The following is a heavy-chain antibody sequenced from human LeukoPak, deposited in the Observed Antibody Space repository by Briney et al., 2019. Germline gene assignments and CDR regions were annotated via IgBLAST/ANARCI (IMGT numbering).Heavy chain of an antibody. Sequence: LETLSLTCTVSGGSISSYYWSWIRQPPGKGLEWIGYIYYSGSTNYNPSLKSRVTISVDTSKNQFSLKLSSVTAADTAVYYCARGLLPMDFDYWGQGTLVTVSS. V-gene: IGHV4-59*01. CDR2: IYYSGST. J-gene: IGHJ4*02. CDR1: GGSISSYY. D-gene: IGHD2-21*01. CDR3: ARGLLPMDFDY.